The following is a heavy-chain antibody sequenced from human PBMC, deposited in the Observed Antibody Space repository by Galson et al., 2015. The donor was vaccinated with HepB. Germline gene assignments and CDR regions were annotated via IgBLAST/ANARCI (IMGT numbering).Heavy chain of an antibody. CDR3: ARSPRGYVGAFDI. CDR2: IKQDGSEK. J-gene: IGHJ3*02. V-gene: IGHV3-7*03. D-gene: IGHD5-12*01. CDR1: GFTFSSYW. Sequence: SLRLSCAASGFTFSSYWMNWVRQAPGKGLEWVANIKQDGSEKYYVDSVKGRFTISRDNAKNSLYLQMNSLRAEDTAVYHCARSPRGYVGAFDIWGQGTMVTVSS.